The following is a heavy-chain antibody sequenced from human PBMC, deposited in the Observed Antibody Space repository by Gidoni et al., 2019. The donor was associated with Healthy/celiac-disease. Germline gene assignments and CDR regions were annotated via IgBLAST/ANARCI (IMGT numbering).Heavy chain of an antibody. CDR3: ARHHIAVATFWYFDL. V-gene: IGHV4-59*08. CDR1: GGSISSYY. J-gene: IGHJ2*01. Sequence: QVQLQESGPGLVKPSETLSLTCTVSGGSISSYYWSWIRQPPGKGLEWIGYIYYSGSTNYNPSLKSRVTISVDTSKNQFSLKLSSVTAADTAVYYCARHHIAVATFWYFDLWGRGTLVTVSS. CDR2: IYYSGST. D-gene: IGHD6-19*01.